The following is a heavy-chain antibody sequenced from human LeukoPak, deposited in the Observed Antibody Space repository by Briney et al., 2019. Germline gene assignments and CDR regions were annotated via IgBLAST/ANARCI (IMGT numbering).Heavy chain of an antibody. D-gene: IGHD6-19*01. J-gene: IGHJ4*02. CDR2: ISSDGTYT. V-gene: IGHV3-11*06. CDR3: ARTTMAGRGRFDF. CDR1: GFNFRDYY. Sequence: GRSRRLSCAASGFNFRDYYMSWIRQAPGKGLEWVSYISSDGTYTNYADSVKGRFTISRDNAKNSLQLQMNSLRVDDTAVYYCARTTMAGRGRFDFWGQGTLVTVSS.